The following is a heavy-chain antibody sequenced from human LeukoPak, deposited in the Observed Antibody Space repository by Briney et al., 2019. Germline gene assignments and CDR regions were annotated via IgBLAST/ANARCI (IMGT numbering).Heavy chain of an antibody. Sequence: EASVKVSCKASGGTFSSYAISWVRQAPGQGLEWMGGIIPIFGTANYAQKFQGRVTITADKSTSTAYMELSSLRSEDTAVYYCAKTLAYCGGDCYSEYYFDYWGQGTLVTVSS. D-gene: IGHD2-21*02. CDR2: IIPIFGTA. J-gene: IGHJ4*02. V-gene: IGHV1-69*06. CDR1: GGTFSSYA. CDR3: AKTLAYCGGDCYSEYYFDY.